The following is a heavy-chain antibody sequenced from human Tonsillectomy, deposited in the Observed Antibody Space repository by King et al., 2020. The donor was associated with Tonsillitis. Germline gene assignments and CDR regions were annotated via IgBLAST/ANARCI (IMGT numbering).Heavy chain of an antibody. D-gene: IGHD4-17*01. V-gene: IGHV3-30*18. CDR1: GFTFSSYG. CDR2: ISYDGSNK. CDR3: AKGHGYGDSYDYFDF. J-gene: IGHJ4*02. Sequence: VQLVESGGGVVQPGRSLRFSCAASGFTFSSYGMHWVRQAPGKGLEWVALISYDGSNKYYEDSVKGRFTISRDNSKNTLYLQMNSLRAEDTAVSYCAKGHGYGDSYDYFDFWGQGTLVTVSS.